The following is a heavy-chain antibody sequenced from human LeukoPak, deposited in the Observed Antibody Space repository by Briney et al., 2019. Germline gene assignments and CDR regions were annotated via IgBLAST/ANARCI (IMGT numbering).Heavy chain of an antibody. V-gene: IGHV3-23*01. Sequence: GGSLRLSCAASGFTFSSYAMSWVRQAPGKGLEWVSAISGSGGSTYYADSVKGRFTIPTANSKNPAYLQMTSLRSEDTAVYYCAKDGLTLTTAYWYFDLWGRGTLVTVSS. D-gene: IGHD4-17*01. CDR2: ISGSGGST. CDR1: GFTFSSYA. CDR3: AKDGLTLTTAYWYFDL. J-gene: IGHJ2*01.